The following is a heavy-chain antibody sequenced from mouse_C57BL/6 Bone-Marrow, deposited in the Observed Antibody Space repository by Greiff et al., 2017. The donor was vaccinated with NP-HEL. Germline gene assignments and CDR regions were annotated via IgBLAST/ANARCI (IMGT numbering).Heavy chain of an antibody. CDR1: GFTFSNYW. Sequence: EVKLEESGGGLVQPGGSMKLSCVASGFTFSNYWMNWVRQSPEKGLEWVAQIRLKSDNYATHYAESVKGRFTISRDDSKSSVYLQMNNLRAEDTGIYYCTGITTVVARYWYFDVWGTGTTVTVSS. CDR3: TGITTVVARYWYFDV. V-gene: IGHV6-3*01. CDR2: IRLKSDNYAT. D-gene: IGHD1-1*01. J-gene: IGHJ1*03.